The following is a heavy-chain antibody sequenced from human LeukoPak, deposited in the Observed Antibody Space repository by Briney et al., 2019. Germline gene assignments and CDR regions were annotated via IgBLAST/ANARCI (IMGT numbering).Heavy chain of an antibody. CDR3: ASGFSAVVAAAFDY. V-gene: IGHV4-38-2*02. Sequence: PSETLSLTCTVSGYSISSGYYWGWIRQPPGKGLEWIGSIYHSGSTYYNPSLKSRVTISVDTSKNQFSLKLSSVTAADTAVYYCASGFSAVVAAAFDYWGQGTLVTVSS. CDR2: IYHSGST. CDR1: GYSISSGYY. D-gene: IGHD2-15*01. J-gene: IGHJ4*02.